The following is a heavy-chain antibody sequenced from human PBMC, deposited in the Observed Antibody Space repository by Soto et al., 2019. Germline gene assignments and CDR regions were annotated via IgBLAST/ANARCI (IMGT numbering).Heavy chain of an antibody. V-gene: IGHV4-34*01. D-gene: IGHD2-15*01. CDR2: INHSGST. CDR3: ASTQALVV. CDR1: GGSFSAYY. Sequence: QVQLQQWGAGLLKPSETLSLTCAVYGGSFSAYYWSWIRQPPGKGLEWIGEINHSGSTYYNPSLKSRVTISVDTSKNQFSRKLRSVTAADSAVYYCASTQALVVWGQGTMVTVSS. J-gene: IGHJ3*01.